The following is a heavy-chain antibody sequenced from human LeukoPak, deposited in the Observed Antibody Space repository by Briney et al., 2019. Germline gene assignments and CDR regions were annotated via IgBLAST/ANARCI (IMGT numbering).Heavy chain of an antibody. D-gene: IGHD3-16*01. CDR3: TTEYFGGFEY. Sequence: PGVSLRLSCVLSTFTKAWMNWVRQAPGKGLEWVGRVKNRGDGMATDYAAPVKGRFIISRDDSKKTVYLQMDSLKTEDTAVYFCTTEYFGGFEYWGQGTLVTVSS. V-gene: IGHV3-15*07. J-gene: IGHJ4*02. CDR2: VKNRGDGMAT. CDR1: TFTKAW.